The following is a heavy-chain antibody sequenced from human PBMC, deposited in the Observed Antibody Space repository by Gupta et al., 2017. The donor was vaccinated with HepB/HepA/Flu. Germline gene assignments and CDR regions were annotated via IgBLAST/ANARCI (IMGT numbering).Heavy chain of an antibody. CDR1: GFTFSGYE. D-gene: IGHD6-19*01. CDR2: ISSSGSTI. V-gene: IGHV3-48*03. Sequence: VQLGESGGGLVQPGGSLRLSCAASGFTFSGYEMNWVRQAPGKGLEWVSFISSSGSTIYYAGSVKGRFTISRDNAKNSLYLQMNSLRDEDTAVYYCARDVWKGWLVPRYFDLWGRGTLVTVSS. J-gene: IGHJ2*01. CDR3: ARDVWKGWLVPRYFDL.